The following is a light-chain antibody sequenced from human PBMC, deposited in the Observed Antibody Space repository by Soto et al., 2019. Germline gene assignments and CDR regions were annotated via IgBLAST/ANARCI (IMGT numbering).Light chain of an antibody. V-gene: IGKV1-39*01. CDR2: AAS. CDR1: QSIRTY. J-gene: IGKJ2*01. Sequence: DIQMTQSPSSLSASVGDRVTITCRASQSIRTYLNWYQQKPGKAPKVPIFAASRLHSGVPSRFSGSGSGTDFTLTISSLQPDDSATYYCQQSHSTPYTFGQGTKLEIK. CDR3: QQSHSTPYT.